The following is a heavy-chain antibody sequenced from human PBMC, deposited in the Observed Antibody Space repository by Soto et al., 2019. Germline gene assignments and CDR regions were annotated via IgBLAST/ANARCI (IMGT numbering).Heavy chain of an antibody. J-gene: IGHJ3*01. CDR2: IYYSGST. CDR1: GGSISSYY. CDR3: ARRYGYAFDF. Sequence: QVQLQESGPGLVKPSETLSLTCTVSGGSISSYYWSWIRQPPGKGLEWIGYIYYSGSTNYNPPLKSRVTISVDTSKNQFSLKLKLSSVTAADTAVYYCARRYGYAFDFWGQGTMVTVSS. V-gene: IGHV4-59*08. D-gene: IGHD5-18*01.